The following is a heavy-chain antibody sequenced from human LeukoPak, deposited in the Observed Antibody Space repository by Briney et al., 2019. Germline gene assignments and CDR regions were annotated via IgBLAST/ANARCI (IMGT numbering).Heavy chain of an antibody. J-gene: IGHJ4*02. V-gene: IGHV4-59*01. CDR2: IYYSGST. Sequence: GGXISXYYWSXIRQPPGKGLEWIGYIYYSGSTNYNPSLTSRVTISVDTSKNQFSLKLSSVTAADTAVYYCARSPPAVAGTIDYWGQGTLVTVSS. CDR1: GGXISXYY. D-gene: IGHD6-19*01. CDR3: ARSPPAVAGTIDY.